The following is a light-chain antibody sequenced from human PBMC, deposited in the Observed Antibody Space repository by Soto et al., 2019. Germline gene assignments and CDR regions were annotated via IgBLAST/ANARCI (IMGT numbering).Light chain of an antibody. J-gene: IGKJ4*01. V-gene: IGKV3-11*01. CDR3: QQRSNWLLT. CDR2: DAS. CDR1: QSVSSY. Sequence: EIVLPQSPATLSLSPGERATLSCRASQSVSSYLAWYQQKPGQAPRLLIYDASNRATGIPARFSGRGSGTDFTLTISSLEPEDFAVYYCQQRSNWLLTFGGGTKVEIK.